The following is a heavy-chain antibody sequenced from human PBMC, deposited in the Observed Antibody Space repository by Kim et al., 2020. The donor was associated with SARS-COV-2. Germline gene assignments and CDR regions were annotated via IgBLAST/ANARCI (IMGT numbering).Heavy chain of an antibody. CDR2: ISYDGSNK. J-gene: IGHJ4*02. D-gene: IGHD2-2*02. CDR3: ARTPPEETFCSSTSCYSLGGYCDY. V-gene: IGHV3-30-3*01. CDR1: GFTFSSYA. Sequence: GGSLRLSCAASGFTFSSYAMHWVRQAPGKGLEWVAVISYDGSNKYYADSVKGRFTISRDNSKNTLYLQMNSLRAEDTAVYYCARTPPEETFCSSTSCYSLGGYCDYWGQGTLVTVSS.